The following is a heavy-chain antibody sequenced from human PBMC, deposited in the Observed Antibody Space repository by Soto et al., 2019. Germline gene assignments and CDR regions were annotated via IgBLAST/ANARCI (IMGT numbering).Heavy chain of an antibody. D-gene: IGHD6-6*01. CDR1: GFTVSSNY. V-gene: IGHV3-66*01. J-gene: IGHJ4*02. CDR2: IYSGGST. Sequence: EVQLVESGGGLVQPGGSLRLSCAASGFTVSSNYMSWVRQAPGKGLEWVSVIYSGGSTYYADSVKGRFTISRDNSKNTLYLQMNSLRAEDTAVYYCARNPVAARRMVGFDYWGQGTLVTVSS. CDR3: ARNPVAARRMVGFDY.